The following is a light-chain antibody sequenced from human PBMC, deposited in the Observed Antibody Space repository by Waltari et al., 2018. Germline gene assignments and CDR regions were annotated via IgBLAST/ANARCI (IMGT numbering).Light chain of an antibody. V-gene: IGLV2-8*01. CDR1: SSDVAFYDF. CDR3: SSYAGDNILI. CDR2: DVN. J-gene: IGLJ2*01. Sequence: QSALTQPPSASGSPGQSVSISRTGTSSDVAFYDFVSWYKQDPGNAPKLIIYDVNKRPSGVPGRFSGSKSGNTASLIVSGLQADDEAYYYCSSYAGDNILIFGGGTKLTV.